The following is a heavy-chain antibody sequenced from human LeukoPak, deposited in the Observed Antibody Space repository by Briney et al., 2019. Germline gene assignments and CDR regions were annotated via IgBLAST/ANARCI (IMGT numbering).Heavy chain of an antibody. CDR1: GGTFSSYA. CDR3: ARGGIAAAGTYYYYYYMDV. CDR2: IIPIFGTA. V-gene: IGHV1-69*05. J-gene: IGHJ6*03. Sequence: ASVKVSCKASGGTFSSYAISWVRQAPGQGLEWMGGIIPIFGTANYAQKFQGRVTITTDESSSTAYMELSSLRSEDTAVYYCARGGIAAAGTYYYYYYMDVWGKGTTVTVSS. D-gene: IGHD6-13*01.